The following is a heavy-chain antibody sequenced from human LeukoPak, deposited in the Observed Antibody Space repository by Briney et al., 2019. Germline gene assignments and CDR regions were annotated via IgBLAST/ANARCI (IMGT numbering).Heavy chain of an antibody. CDR3: ARVEYGSGSMDY. V-gene: IGHV4-61*02. D-gene: IGHD3-10*01. Sequence: SQTLSLTCTVSGGSINSGSFYWNWIRQPAGKGLEWIGRIYTSGSTNYNPSLKSRVTISVDTSKNQFSLKLSSVTAADTAVYYCARVEYGSGSMDYWGQGTLVTVSS. CDR1: GGSINSGSFY. J-gene: IGHJ4*02. CDR2: IYTSGST.